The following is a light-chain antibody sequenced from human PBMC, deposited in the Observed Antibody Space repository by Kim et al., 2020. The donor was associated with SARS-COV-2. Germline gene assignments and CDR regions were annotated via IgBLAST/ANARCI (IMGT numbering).Light chain of an antibody. J-gene: IGLJ3*02. CDR1: SSNIASFT. V-gene: IGLV1-44*01. CDR3: ATWDDNLSGWV. Sequence: SVLTQPPSASGTPGQKFTISCSGSSSNIASFTVNWYQQFPGAAPKVLIYNNTQRPSGVPDRFSGSKSGTSASLAISGLRSEDDADYFCATWDDNLSGWVFGGGTQLTVL. CDR2: NNT.